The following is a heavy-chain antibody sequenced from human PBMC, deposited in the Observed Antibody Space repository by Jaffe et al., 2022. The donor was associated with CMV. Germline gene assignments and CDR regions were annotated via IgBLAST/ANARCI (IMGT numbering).Heavy chain of an antibody. CDR1: GFTFSSYE. J-gene: IGHJ6*03. D-gene: IGHD6-13*01. Sequence: EVQLVESGGGLVQPGGSLRLSCAASGFTFSSYEMNWVRQAPGKGLEWVSYISSSGSTIYYADSVKGRFTISRDNAKNSLYLQMNSLRAEDTAVYYCARGLRWRAIAAAYYYYYYMDVWGKGTTVTVSS. CDR2: ISSSGSTI. CDR3: ARGLRWRAIAAAYYYYYYMDV. V-gene: IGHV3-48*03.